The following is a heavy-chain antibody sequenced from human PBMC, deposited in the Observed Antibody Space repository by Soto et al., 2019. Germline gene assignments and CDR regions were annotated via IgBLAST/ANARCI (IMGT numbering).Heavy chain of an antibody. CDR3: ARDGIVVVPAAPQLPPIAARPEYYYYGMDV. D-gene: IGHD2-2*01. CDR2: ISSSSSYI. Sequence: EVQLVESGGGLVKPGGSLRLSCAASGFTFSSYSMNWVRQAPGKGLEWVSSISSSSSYIYYADSVKGRFTISRDNAKNSLYLQMNSLRDEDTAVYYCARDGIVVVPAAPQLPPIAARPEYYYYGMDVWGQGTTVTVSS. J-gene: IGHJ6*02. V-gene: IGHV3-21*01. CDR1: GFTFSSYS.